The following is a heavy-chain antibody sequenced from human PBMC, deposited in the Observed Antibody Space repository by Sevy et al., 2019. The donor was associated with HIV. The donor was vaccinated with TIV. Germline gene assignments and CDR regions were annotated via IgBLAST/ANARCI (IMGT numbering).Heavy chain of an antibody. V-gene: IGHV1-24*01. D-gene: IGHD3-22*01. Sequence: ASVKVCCKVSGYTLTGLSMHWVRQAPGKGLEWMGSFDPEDGETIYAQNFQGRVTMTEDTSTDTAYMELSSLRSEDTAVYFCATTKDYYDSSGCPFDYWGQGTLVTVSS. J-gene: IGHJ4*02. CDR1: GYTLTGLS. CDR2: FDPEDGET. CDR3: ATTKDYYDSSGCPFDY.